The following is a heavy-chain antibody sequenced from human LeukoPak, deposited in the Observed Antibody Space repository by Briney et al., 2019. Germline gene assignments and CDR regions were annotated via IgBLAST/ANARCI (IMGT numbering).Heavy chain of an antibody. CDR2: IYYSGST. Sequence: SETLSLTCTVSGGSISSGGYYWSWIRQHPGKGLEWIGYIYYSGSTYYNPSLKSRVTISVDTSKNQSSLKLSSVTAAHTAVSYCARARRDIVVVPAAINFDYWGQGTLVTVSS. CDR3: ARARRDIVVVPAAINFDY. CDR1: GGSISSGGYY. V-gene: IGHV4-31*03. D-gene: IGHD2-2*02. J-gene: IGHJ4*02.